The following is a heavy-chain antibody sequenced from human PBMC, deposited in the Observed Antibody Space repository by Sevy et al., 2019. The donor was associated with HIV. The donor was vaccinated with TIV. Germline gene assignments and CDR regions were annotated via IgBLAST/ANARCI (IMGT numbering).Heavy chain of an antibody. CDR3: ARRYCSSTSCYLYFDY. CDR1: GFSLSTSGVG. D-gene: IGHD2-2*01. V-gene: IGHV2-5*02. Sequence: SGPTLVNPTQTLTLTCTFSGFSLSTSGVGVGWIRQPPGKALEWLALIYWDDDKRYSPSLKSRLTITKDTSKNQVVLTMTNMDPVDTATYYCARRYCSSTSCYLYFDYWGQGTLVTVSS. CDR2: IYWDDDK. J-gene: IGHJ4*02.